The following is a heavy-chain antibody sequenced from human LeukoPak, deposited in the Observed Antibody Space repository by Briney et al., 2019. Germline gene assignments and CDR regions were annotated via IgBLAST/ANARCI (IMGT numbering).Heavy chain of an antibody. CDR2: IYSGGST. J-gene: IGHJ6*02. Sequence: QPGGSLRLSCAASGFTVSSNYMSWVRQAPGKGLEWVSVIYSGGSTYYADSVKGRFTISRDNSKNTLYLQMNSLRAEDTAVYYCARSGSSSVSYYYGMDVWGQGTTVTVSS. V-gene: IGHV3-66*01. CDR3: ARSGSSSVSYYYGMDV. D-gene: IGHD6-6*01. CDR1: GFTVSSNY.